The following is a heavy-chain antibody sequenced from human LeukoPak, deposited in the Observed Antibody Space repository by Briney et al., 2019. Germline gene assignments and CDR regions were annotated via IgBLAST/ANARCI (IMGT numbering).Heavy chain of an antibody. Sequence: GGSLRLSCAASGFTFSSYSMNWVRQAPGKGLEWVSSISSSSSYIYYADSVKGRFTISRDNAKNSLYLQMNSLRAEDTAVYYCASGYCSSTCWPFDYWGQGTLVTVSS. D-gene: IGHD2-2*03. CDR3: ASGYCSSTCWPFDY. CDR1: GFTFSSYS. V-gene: IGHV3-21*01. J-gene: IGHJ4*02. CDR2: ISSSSSYI.